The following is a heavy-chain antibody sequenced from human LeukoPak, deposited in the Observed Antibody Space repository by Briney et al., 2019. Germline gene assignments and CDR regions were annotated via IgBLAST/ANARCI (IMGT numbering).Heavy chain of an antibody. CDR3: ARGLARWLTPYNWFDH. J-gene: IGHJ5*02. CDR2: IYYSGST. V-gene: IGHV4-39*07. Sequence: SETLSLTCTVSGVSISSSSYYWGWIRQPPGKGLEWIGSIYYSGSTYYNPSLKSRVTISVDTSKNQFSLKLSSVTAADTAVYYCARGLARWLTPYNWFDHWGQGTLVTVSS. D-gene: IGHD4-23*01. CDR1: GVSISSSSYY.